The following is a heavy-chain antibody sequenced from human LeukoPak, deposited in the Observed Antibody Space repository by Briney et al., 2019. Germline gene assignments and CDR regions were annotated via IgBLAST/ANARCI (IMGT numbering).Heavy chain of an antibody. J-gene: IGHJ4*02. CDR2: IHHSGSI. CDR1: GVSISSNLW. CDR3: ARGPIAVAGTGDY. D-gene: IGHD6-19*01. V-gene: IGHV4-4*02. Sequence: KSSETLSLTCAVSGVSISSNLWWTWVRQPPGKGLEWIAEIHHSGSINYNPSLKSRVTISVDTSKNQFSLKLSSVTAADTAVYYCARGPIAVAGTGDYWGQGTLVTVSS.